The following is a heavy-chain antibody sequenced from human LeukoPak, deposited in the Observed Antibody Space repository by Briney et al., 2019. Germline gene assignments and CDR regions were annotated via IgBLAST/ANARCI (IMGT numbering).Heavy chain of an antibody. CDR2: ISGSSDYI. V-gene: IGHV3-21*01. D-gene: IGHD4-23*01. Sequence: GGSLRLSCAGSGFTFSSHSMSWVRQAPGKGLEWVSSISGSSDYIYYADSVKGRFTISRDNAKNSLFLHMKGLRVEDTAVYYCAPSVGNSAWYFDLWGRGTLVTVSS. CDR1: GFTFSSHS. CDR3: APSVGNSAWYFDL. J-gene: IGHJ2*01.